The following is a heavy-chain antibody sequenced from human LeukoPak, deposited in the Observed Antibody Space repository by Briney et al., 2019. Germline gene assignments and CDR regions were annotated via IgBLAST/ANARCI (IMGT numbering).Heavy chain of an antibody. CDR1: GFMFNGYS. Sequence: GGSLRLSCAASGFMFNGYSMTWVRQAPGKGLEWVSYISGGSDYIYYADSVKGRFTISRDNAKNSLYLQMNSLRAEDTAVYYCARELAWSGFDYWGQGTLVTVSS. J-gene: IGHJ4*02. D-gene: IGHD3-3*01. CDR2: ISGGSDYI. V-gene: IGHV3-21*01. CDR3: ARELAWSGFDY.